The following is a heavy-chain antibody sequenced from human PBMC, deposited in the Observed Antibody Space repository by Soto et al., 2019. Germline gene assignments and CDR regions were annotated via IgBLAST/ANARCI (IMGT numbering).Heavy chain of an antibody. V-gene: IGHV3-23*01. CDR1: GFTFSSYA. J-gene: IGHJ4*02. Sequence: PGGSLRLSCAASGFTFSSYAMSWVRQAPGKGLEWVSAISGSGGSTYYADSVKGRFTISRDNSKNTLYLQMNSLRAEDTAVYYCAKEYSSSWSFEGSPNDYWGQGTLVTVSS. D-gene: IGHD6-13*01. CDR2: ISGSGGST. CDR3: AKEYSSSWSFEGSPNDY.